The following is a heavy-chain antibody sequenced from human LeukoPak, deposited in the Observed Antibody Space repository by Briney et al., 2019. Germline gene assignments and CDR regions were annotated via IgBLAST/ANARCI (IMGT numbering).Heavy chain of an antibody. D-gene: IGHD4-23*01. J-gene: IGHJ4*02. V-gene: IGHV3-74*01. CDR2: IDRDGSRI. CDR3: VRGNDYGGPHY. Sequence: GGSLRLSCAASGFTFSSYTMSWVRQAPLKGLVWVSRIDRDGSRINYADSVKGRFTISRDNGKNTLFLQMNSLRAEDAAVYYCVRGNDYGGPHYWGQGTLVTVSS. CDR1: GFTFSSYT.